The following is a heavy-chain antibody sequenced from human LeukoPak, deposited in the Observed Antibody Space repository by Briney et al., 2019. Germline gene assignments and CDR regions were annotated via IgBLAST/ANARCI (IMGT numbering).Heavy chain of an antibody. Sequence: PSETLSLTCFVSGYSISGGFYWGWIRQSPGKGLEWLGSTYHSGSTYYNPPLKTRVTISVDTSKNQFSLKLSSVTAADTAVYYCARDVSDYGLSPFESWGQGTLVTVSS. CDR3: ARDVSDYGLSPFES. J-gene: IGHJ4*02. V-gene: IGHV4-38-2*02. D-gene: IGHD4-17*01. CDR2: TYHSGST. CDR1: GYSISGGFY.